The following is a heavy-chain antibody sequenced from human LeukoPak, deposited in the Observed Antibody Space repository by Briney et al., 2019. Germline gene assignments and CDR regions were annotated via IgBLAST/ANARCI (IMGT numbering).Heavy chain of an antibody. CDR1: GGSFSGYY. CDR2: INHSGST. Sequence: SETLSLTRAVYGGSFSGYYWSWIRQPPGKGLEWIGEINHSGSTNYNPSLKSRVTISVDTSKNQFSLKLSSVTAADTAVYYCARVGKSSSSSLFDYWSQGTLVTVSS. D-gene: IGHD6-6*01. CDR3: ARVGKSSSSSLFDY. V-gene: IGHV4-34*01. J-gene: IGHJ4*02.